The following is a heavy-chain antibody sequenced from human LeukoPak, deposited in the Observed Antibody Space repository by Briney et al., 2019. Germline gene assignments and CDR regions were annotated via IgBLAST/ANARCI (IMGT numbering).Heavy chain of an antibody. CDR1: GFTFSNYG. D-gene: IGHD3-10*01. J-gene: IGHJ4*02. CDR3: ANDGTSGNYYGSDY. Sequence: GGSLRLSCAASGFTFSNYGMSWVRQAPGKGLDWVSAISGGGGTTYYADSVKGRFTISRDNSKNTLYLQMTSLRAEDTAVYYCANDGTSGNYYGSDYWGQGTLVTVSS. CDR2: ISGGGGTT. V-gene: IGHV3-23*01.